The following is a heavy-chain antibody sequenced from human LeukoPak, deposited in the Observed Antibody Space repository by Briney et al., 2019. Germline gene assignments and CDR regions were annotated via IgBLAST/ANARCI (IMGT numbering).Heavy chain of an antibody. J-gene: IGHJ4*02. Sequence: ASVKVSCKASLGSPTGHGISRGRQAPGQGLEWMGWISAYNGNTNYAQKLQGRVTMTTDTSTSTAYMELRSLRSDDAAVYYCARAQGYGDYGGYFDYWGQGTLVTVSS. CDR2: ISAYNGNT. D-gene: IGHD4-17*01. CDR1: LGSPTGHG. CDR3: ARAQGYGDYGGYFDY. V-gene: IGHV1-18*01.